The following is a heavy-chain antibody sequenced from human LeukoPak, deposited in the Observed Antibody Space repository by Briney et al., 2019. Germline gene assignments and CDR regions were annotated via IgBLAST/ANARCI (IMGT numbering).Heavy chain of an antibody. V-gene: IGHV1-18*01. J-gene: IGHJ4*02. D-gene: IGHD3-10*01. Sequence: ASVKVSCKASGYTFTSYGISWVRQAPGQGLEWMGWISAYNGNTNYAQKLQGRVTMTPDTSTSTAYMELRSLRSDDTAVYYCARDTQSGGSGSFEFDYWGQGTLVTVSS. CDR1: GYTFTSYG. CDR3: ARDTQSGGSGSFEFDY. CDR2: ISAYNGNT.